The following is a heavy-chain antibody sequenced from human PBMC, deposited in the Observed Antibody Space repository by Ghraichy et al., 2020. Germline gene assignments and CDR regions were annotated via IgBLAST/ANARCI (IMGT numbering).Heavy chain of an antibody. CDR1: GGSISSYY. Sequence: SQTLSLTCTVSGGSISSYYWSWIRQPPGKGLEWIGYIYYSGSTNYNPSLTSRVTISVDTSKNQFSLKLSSVTAADTAVYYCARRSSGTLDYWGQGTLVTVSS. D-gene: IGHD3-10*01. CDR2: IYYSGST. CDR3: ARRSSGTLDY. J-gene: IGHJ4*02. V-gene: IGHV4-59*01.